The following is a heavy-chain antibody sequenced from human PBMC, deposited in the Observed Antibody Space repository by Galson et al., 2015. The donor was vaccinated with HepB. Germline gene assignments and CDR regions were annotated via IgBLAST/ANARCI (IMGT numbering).Heavy chain of an antibody. CDR3: TTDLGSGWYAR. V-gene: IGHV3-15*01. Sequence: SLRLSCAASGFTFSDAWMSWVRQAPGKGLEWIGFIKVRVDGGTTDYAASVKDRFTISRDDSKNMLYLQMDSLKTEDTAVYYCTTDLGSGWYARWGQGIPVTVSS. CDR1: GFTFSDAW. J-gene: IGHJ4*02. CDR2: IKVRVDGGTT. D-gene: IGHD6-19*01.